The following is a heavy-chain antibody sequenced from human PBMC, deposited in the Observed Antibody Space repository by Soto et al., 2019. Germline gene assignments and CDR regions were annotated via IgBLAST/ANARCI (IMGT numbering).Heavy chain of an antibody. CDR1: GGSISSSSYY. CDR2: IYYSGRT. V-gene: IGHV4-39*01. CDR3: ARHGASGYDFWSGYYSYYYYGMDV. Sequence: TLSLTCTVSGGSISSSSYYWGWIRQPPGKGLEWIGSIYYSGRTYYNPSLKCRVTISVDTSKNQFSLKLSSVTAADTAVYYCARHGASGYDFWSGYYSYYYYGMDVWGQGTTVTVSS. D-gene: IGHD3-3*01. J-gene: IGHJ6*02.